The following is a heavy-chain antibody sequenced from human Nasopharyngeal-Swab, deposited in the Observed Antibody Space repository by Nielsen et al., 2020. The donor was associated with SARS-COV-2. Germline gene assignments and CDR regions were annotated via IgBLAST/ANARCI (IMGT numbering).Heavy chain of an antibody. J-gene: IGHJ4*02. CDR2: ISYDGSNK. D-gene: IGHD5-18*01. V-gene: IGHV3-30*03. CDR3: ARDGVDTAMVMAYYFDY. Sequence: GESLKISCAASGFTFSSYGMHWVRQAPGKGLEWVAVISYDGSNKYYADSVKGRFTISRDNSKNTLYLQMNGLRAEDTAVYYCARDGVDTAMVMAYYFDYWGQGTLVTVSS. CDR1: GFTFSSYG.